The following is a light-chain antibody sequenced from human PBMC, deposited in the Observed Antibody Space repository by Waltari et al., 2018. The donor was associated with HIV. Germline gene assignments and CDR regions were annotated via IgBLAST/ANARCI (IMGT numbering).Light chain of an antibody. Sequence: QSALTQPASVSGFPGQSINISCTGISTDSRSNQHVSWYKQHPGKIPILNIFDISNRPSGISDHFSGSRSGNSASLTISGLRSGDEAHYYCASNRLDYTLIFGGGTKLTVL. CDR3: ASNRLDYTLI. V-gene: IGLV2-14*03. CDR2: DIS. CDR1: STDSRSNQH. J-gene: IGLJ2*01.